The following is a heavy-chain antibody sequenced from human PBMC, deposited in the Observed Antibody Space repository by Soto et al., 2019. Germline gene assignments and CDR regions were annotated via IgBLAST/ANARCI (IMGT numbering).Heavy chain of an antibody. Sequence: EVQLVESGGGLVKPGGSLRLSCAASGFSFSNAWMNWVRQAPGKGLEWVGGIKRKIDGEKTDYAAPVKGRFTISRDDSKNTLSLQMNILKADDTAVYYCTTGSVEGVWGQGTTVTVSS. CDR3: TTGSVEGV. CDR1: GFSFSNAW. V-gene: IGHV3-15*07. CDR2: IKRKIDGEKT. J-gene: IGHJ6*02.